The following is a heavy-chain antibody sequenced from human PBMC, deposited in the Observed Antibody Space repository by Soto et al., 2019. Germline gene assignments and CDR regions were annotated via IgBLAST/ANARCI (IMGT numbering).Heavy chain of an antibody. Sequence: SETLSLTCAVSGGSISSGGYSWSWIRQPPGKGLEWIGYIYHSGSTYYNPSLKSRVTISVDRSKNQFSLKLSSVTAADTAVYYCARAVEMATIGNYYYYYGMDVWGQGTTVTVSS. CDR2: IYHSGST. V-gene: IGHV4-30-2*01. CDR1: GGSISSGGYS. CDR3: ARAVEMATIGNYYYYYGMDV. J-gene: IGHJ6*02. D-gene: IGHD5-12*01.